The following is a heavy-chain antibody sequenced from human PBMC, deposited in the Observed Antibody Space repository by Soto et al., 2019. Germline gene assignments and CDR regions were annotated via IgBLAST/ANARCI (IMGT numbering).Heavy chain of an antibody. J-gene: IGHJ3*02. V-gene: IGHV1-18*01. CDR2: ISAYNGNT. CDR1: GYTFTSYG. CDR3: ASPQNYDSSGYGDFDI. Sequence: ASVKVSCKASGYTFTSYGISWVRQAPGQGLEWMGWISAYNGNTNYAQKPQGRVTMTTDTSTSTAYMELRSLRSDDTAVYYCASPQNYDSSGYGDFDIWGQGTMVTVSS. D-gene: IGHD3-22*01.